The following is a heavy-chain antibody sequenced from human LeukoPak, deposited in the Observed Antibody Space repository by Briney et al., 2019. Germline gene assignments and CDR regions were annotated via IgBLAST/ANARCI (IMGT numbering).Heavy chain of an antibody. CDR1: GGSISSGGYH. CDR2: IYYSGST. D-gene: IGHD3-10*01. CDR3: ARKYYYGSRMGAYYFDY. J-gene: IGHJ4*02. Sequence: SETLSLTCTVSGGSISSGGYHWSWIHQHPGKGLEWIGYIYYSGSTYYNPSLKSRVTISVDTSKNQFSLKLSSVTAADTAVYYCARKYYYGSRMGAYYFDYWGQGTLVTVSS. V-gene: IGHV4-31*03.